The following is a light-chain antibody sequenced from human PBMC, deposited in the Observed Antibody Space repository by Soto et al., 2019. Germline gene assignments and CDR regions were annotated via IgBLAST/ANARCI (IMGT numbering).Light chain of an antibody. CDR2: DVS. V-gene: IGLV2-11*01. J-gene: IGLJ3*02. Sequence: QSALTQPRSVSGSAGQSVTISCTGTSSDVGGYNYVSWYQQHPGKTPKLMIYDVSKRPSGVPDRFSGSKSGNTASLTISGLQAEDEADYYCCSYAGSYTLWLFGGGTKLTVL. CDR1: SSDVGGYNY. CDR3: CSYAGSYTLWL.